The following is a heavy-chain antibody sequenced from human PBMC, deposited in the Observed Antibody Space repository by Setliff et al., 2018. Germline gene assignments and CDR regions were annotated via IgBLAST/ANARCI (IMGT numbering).Heavy chain of an antibody. J-gene: IGHJ4*02. Sequence: PGGSLRLSCAASGFTFSSYAMSWVRQAPGKGLEWVSAINESGGNTYYADSVKGRYTISRDNSKHTLYLQMNSLRAEDTAVYYCVRDLHWGFDYWGLGTLVTVSS. D-gene: IGHD7-27*01. CDR2: INESGGNT. CDR3: VRDLHWGFDY. V-gene: IGHV3-23*01. CDR1: GFTFSSYA.